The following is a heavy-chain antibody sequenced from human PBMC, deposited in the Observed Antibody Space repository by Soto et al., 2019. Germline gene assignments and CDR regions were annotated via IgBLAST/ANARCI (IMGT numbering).Heavy chain of an antibody. CDR2: IQQGGGT. CDR1: GGSFNPYY. D-gene: IGHD3-16*01. CDR3: AIGKGGSNY. J-gene: IGHJ4*02. Sequence: QVQVQQWGAGLLKPSETLSLTCAVYGGSFNPYYWSWVRQPPGKGLEWIAEIQQGGGTYYNPSLKSRIAISLDTSKSQFSLNLNSVNAADTDVYSSAIGKGGSNYWGQGSLVIVSS. V-gene: IGHV4-34*02.